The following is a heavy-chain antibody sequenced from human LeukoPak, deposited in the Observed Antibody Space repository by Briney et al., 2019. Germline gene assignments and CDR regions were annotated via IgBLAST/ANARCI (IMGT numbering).Heavy chain of an antibody. CDR3: ARGRQIAY. V-gene: IGHV3-7*01. J-gene: IGHJ4*02. Sequence: GGSLRLSCAASGFTFSNYWLTWVRQAPGQGLEWVANIKQDGSEKHYVDSVKGRFTISRDNAKNSLYLQMNSLRAEDTAVYYCARGRQIAYWGQGTLVTVSS. CDR2: IKQDGSEK. CDR1: GFTFSNYW.